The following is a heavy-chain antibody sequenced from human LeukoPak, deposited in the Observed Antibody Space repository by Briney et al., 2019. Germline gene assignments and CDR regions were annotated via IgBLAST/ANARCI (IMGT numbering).Heavy chain of an antibody. Sequence: PSETLSLTCAVYGGSFSGYYWSWIRQPPGKGLEWIGEINHSRSTNYNPSLKSRVTISVDTSKNQFSLKLSSVTAADTAVYYCARVSITISRYYYYYYGMDVWGQGTTVTVSS. CDR3: ARVSITISRYYYYYYGMDV. CDR1: GGSFSGYY. CDR2: INHSRST. D-gene: IGHD3-9*01. V-gene: IGHV4-34*01. J-gene: IGHJ6*02.